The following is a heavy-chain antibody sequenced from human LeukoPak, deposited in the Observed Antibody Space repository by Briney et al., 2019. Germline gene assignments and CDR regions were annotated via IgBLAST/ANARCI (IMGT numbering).Heavy chain of an antibody. V-gene: IGHV3-15*01. D-gene: IGHD3-16*02. CDR1: GFTFSNAW. CDR2: IKSKTDGGTT. Sequence: PGGSLRLSCAASGFTFSNAWMSWVRQAPGKGLEWVGRIKSKTDGGTTDYAAPVKGRFTISRDDSKNTLYLQMNSLKTEDTAVYYCTTFMITFGGVIADHDAFDIWGQGTMVTVSS. J-gene: IGHJ3*02. CDR3: TTFMITFGGVIADHDAFDI.